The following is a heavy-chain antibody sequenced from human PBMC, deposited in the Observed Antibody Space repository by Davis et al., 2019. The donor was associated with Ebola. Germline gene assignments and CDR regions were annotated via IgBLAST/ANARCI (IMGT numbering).Heavy chain of an antibody. Sequence: SETLSLTCTVSGGSISSSSYYWGWIRQPPGKGLEWIGSIYYSGSTYYNPSLKSRVTISVDTSKNQFSLKLSSVTAADTAVYYCAGHEYYYGSGTSSPTFDYWGQGTLVTVSS. J-gene: IGHJ4*02. CDR1: GGSISSSSYY. V-gene: IGHV4-39*01. CDR3: AGHEYYYGSGTSSPTFDY. D-gene: IGHD3-10*01. CDR2: IYYSGST.